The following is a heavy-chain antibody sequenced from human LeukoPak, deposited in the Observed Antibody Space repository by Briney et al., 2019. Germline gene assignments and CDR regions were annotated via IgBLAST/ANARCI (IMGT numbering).Heavy chain of an antibody. CDR2: ISSSGSTI. CDR3: ARASYSGYDYASDY. J-gene: IGHJ4*02. D-gene: IGHD5-12*01. V-gene: IGHV3-48*04. Sequence: GGSLRLSCAASGFTFSSYGMHWVRQAPGKGLEWVSYISSSGSTIYYADSVKGRFTISRDNAKNSLYLQMNSLRAEDTAVYYCARASYSGYDYASDYWGQGTLVTVSS. CDR1: GFTFSSYG.